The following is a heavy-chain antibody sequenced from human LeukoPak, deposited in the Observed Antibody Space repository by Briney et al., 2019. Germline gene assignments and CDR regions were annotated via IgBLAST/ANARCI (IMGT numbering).Heavy chain of an antibody. Sequence: PGGSLRLSCAASGFTFDDYAMHWVRQAPGKGLEWVSGISWNSGSIGYADSVEGRFTISRDNAKNSLYVQMNSLRAEDTALYYCAKGRREFDPHGMDVWGQGTTVTVSS. D-gene: IGHD3-9*01. V-gene: IGHV3-9*01. J-gene: IGHJ6*02. CDR1: GFTFDDYA. CDR3: AKGRREFDPHGMDV. CDR2: ISWNSGSI.